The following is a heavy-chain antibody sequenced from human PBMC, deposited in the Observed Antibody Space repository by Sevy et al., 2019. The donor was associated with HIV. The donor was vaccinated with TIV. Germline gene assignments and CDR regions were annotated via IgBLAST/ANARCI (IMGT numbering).Heavy chain of an antibody. CDR2: IIPIFGTA. V-gene: IGHV1-69*13. Sequence: ASAKVSCKASGGTFSSYAISWVRQAPGQGLEWMGRIIPIFGTANYAQKFQGRVTITADESTSTAYMELSSLRSEDTAVYYCARTSAHYLGTFDYWGQGTLVTVSS. D-gene: IGHD7-27*01. CDR3: ARTSAHYLGTFDY. CDR1: GGTFSSYA. J-gene: IGHJ4*02.